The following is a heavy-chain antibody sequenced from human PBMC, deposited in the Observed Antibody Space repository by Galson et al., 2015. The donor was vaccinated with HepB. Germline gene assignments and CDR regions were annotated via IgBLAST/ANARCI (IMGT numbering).Heavy chain of an antibody. D-gene: IGHD2-2*03. V-gene: IGHV3-49*04. CDR3: TREVFESSGLDISWFDP. CDR2: IRSKAYGGTT. Sequence: SLRLSCAASGFTFGDYAMSWVRQAPGKGLEWVGFIRSKAYGGTTEYAASVKGRFTISRDDSKSIAYLQMNSLKTEDTAVYYCTREVFESSGLDISWFDPWGQGTLVTVSS. CDR1: GFTFGDYA. J-gene: IGHJ5*02.